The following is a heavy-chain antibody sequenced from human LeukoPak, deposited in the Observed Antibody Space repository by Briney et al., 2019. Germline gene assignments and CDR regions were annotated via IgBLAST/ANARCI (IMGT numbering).Heavy chain of an antibody. Sequence: SETLSLTCTVSGGSISSYYWSWIRQPPGKGLEWIGYIYYSGSTNYNPSLKSRVTISVDTSRIQFSLKLSSVTAADTAVYFCARHYKKYYDSSGFFTGFFDYWGQGTLVTVSS. D-gene: IGHD3-22*01. V-gene: IGHV4-59*08. CDR1: GGSISSYY. J-gene: IGHJ4*02. CDR2: IYYSGST. CDR3: ARHYKKYYDSSGFFTGFFDY.